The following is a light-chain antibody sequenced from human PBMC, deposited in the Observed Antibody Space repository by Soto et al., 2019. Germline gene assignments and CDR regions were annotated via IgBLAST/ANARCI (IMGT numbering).Light chain of an antibody. CDR3: QHYGNW. V-gene: IGKV3-20*01. Sequence: EIVLTQSPGTLSLSPGERATLSCRASQSVSSSYLAWYQQKPGQAPRLLIYGASSRATGIPDRFSGSGSGTDFTLTISRLEPEDVAVYYCQHYGNWFGQGTKVEIK. CDR2: GAS. J-gene: IGKJ1*01. CDR1: QSVSSSY.